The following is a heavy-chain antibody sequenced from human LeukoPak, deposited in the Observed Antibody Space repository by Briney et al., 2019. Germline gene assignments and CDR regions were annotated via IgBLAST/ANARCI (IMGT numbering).Heavy chain of an antibody. V-gene: IGHV1-69*06. CDR3: ARAPLYSSGWTDYFDY. CDR2: IIPIFGTA. CDR1: GGTFSSYA. D-gene: IGHD6-19*01. J-gene: IGHJ4*02. Sequence: SVKVSCKASGGTFSSYAISWVRQAPGQGLEWMGGIIPIFGTANYAQKFQGRVTITADKSTSTAYMELSSLRSEDTAVYYCARAPLYSSGWTDYFDYWGQGTLVTVSS.